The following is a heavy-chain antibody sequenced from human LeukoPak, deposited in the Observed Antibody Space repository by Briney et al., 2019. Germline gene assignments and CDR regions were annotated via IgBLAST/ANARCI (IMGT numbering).Heavy chain of an antibody. CDR1: GFTFSSYE. J-gene: IGHJ4*02. CDR3: AKDLLTVAEFDY. Sequence: GGSLRLSCAASGFTFSSYEMNWVRQAPGKGLEWVSYISSSGSTIYYADSVKGRFTISRDNAKNSLYLQMNSLRAEDTAVYYCAKDLLTVAEFDYWGQGALVAVSS. V-gene: IGHV3-48*03. D-gene: IGHD6-19*01. CDR2: ISSSGSTI.